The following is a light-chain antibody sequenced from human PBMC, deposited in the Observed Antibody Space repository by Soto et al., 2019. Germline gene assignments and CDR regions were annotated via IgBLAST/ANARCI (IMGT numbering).Light chain of an antibody. CDR2: DAS. CDR1: QSISSW. J-gene: IGKJ5*01. Sequence: DLQLTQSPSTLSASVGDRVTITCRARQSISSWLAWYQQKPGKAPTLLIYDASSLESGVPSRFSGSGSGTEFTLTISSLQPDDFATYYCQQYNSYAFTSGQGTRLE. V-gene: IGKV1-5*01. CDR3: QQYNSYAFT.